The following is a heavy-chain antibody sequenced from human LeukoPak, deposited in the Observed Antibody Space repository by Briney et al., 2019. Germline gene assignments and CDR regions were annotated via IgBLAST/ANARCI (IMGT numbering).Heavy chain of an antibody. CDR2: IRGKAYGGAT. CDR3: ICLTDPFDY. Sequence: PGGSLRLSCTGSGFTFGAHSMAWVRQAPGKGPEWLGFIRGKAYGGATGYTASVKGRFTISRDDSKSIVYLQMNSPRTEDTAVYYCICLTDPFDYWGQGSLVTVSS. V-gene: IGHV3-49*04. J-gene: IGHJ4*02. CDR1: GFTFGAHS.